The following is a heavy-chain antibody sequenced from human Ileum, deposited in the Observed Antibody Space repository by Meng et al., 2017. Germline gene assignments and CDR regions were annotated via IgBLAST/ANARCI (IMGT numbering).Heavy chain of an antibody. CDR2: ISPTGDTT. J-gene: IGHJ4*01. CDR1: RFTFNIYS. Sequence: EVQLVESGGGLVQPGGSLRLTCADSRFTFNIYSMSWVRQAPGKGLEWVSVISPTGDTTYYADSVKGRFTISRDNSKNTLFLQMNSLRAEDTAVYYCATESNFDYWGQGTLVTVSS. CDR3: ATESNFDY. V-gene: IGHV3-23*04.